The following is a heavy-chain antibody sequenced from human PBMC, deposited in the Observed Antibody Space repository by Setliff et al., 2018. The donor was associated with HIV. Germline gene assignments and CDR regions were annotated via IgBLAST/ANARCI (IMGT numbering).Heavy chain of an antibody. D-gene: IGHD3-22*01. J-gene: IGHJ4*02. CDR1: GYSFTDYY. Sequence: ASGKVSCKASGYSFTDYYIHWVRQAPGQGLEWMGWINPKSDGTNYAQKFQGWITMTRDTSISTAYMELSRLRSDDTAVYYCARGMYYYDTSGYYQYYFDYWGQGTLVTVSS. CDR3: ARGMYYYDTSGYYQYYFDY. CDR2: INPKSDGT. V-gene: IGHV1-2*04.